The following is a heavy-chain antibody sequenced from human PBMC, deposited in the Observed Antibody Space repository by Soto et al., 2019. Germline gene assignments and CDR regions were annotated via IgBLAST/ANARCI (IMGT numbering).Heavy chain of an antibody. CDR2: INHSGST. J-gene: IGHJ5*02. CDR1: GGSFSGCY. CDR3: ASLPSYLEWHPWFDP. D-gene: IGHD3-3*01. Sequence: SETLSLTCAVYGGSFSGCYWSWIRQPPGKGLEWIGEINHSGSTNYNPSLKSRVTISVGTSKNQFSLKLSSVTAADTAVYYCASLPSYLEWHPWFDPWGQGTLVTASS. V-gene: IGHV4-34*01.